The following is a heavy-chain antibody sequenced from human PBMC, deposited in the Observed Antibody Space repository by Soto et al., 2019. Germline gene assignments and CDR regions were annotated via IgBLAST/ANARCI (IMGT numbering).Heavy chain of an antibody. Sequence: EVQLLESGGGLVQPGGSLRLSCAASGFNFNIYAMTWVRQAPGKGLEWVSTISPGGVSTYFADSVKGRVTISRDNSKNTLSLQMNSLRAEDTATYFCAKALGNPYYYYDMDVWGTGTTVTVSS. J-gene: IGHJ6*03. CDR3: AKALGNPYYYYDMDV. CDR2: ISPGGVST. CDR1: GFNFNIYA. V-gene: IGHV3-23*01. D-gene: IGHD1-1*01.